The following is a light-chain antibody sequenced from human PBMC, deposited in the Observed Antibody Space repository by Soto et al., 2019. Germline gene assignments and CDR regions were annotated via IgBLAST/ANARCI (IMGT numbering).Light chain of an antibody. CDR3: QQYGSSGT. CDR2: AAS. CDR1: QSISIY. J-gene: IGKJ1*01. V-gene: IGKV1-39*01. Sequence: DIQMTQSPSSLSSSVGDRVTITCRASQSISIYLNWYQQKPGRAPKLLIYAASSLPSGVPSRFSATGSGTDFTLTISRLEPEDFAVYYCQQYGSSGTFGQGTKVDIK.